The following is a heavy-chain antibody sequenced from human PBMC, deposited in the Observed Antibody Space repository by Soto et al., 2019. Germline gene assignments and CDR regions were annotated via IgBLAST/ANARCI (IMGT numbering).Heavy chain of an antibody. J-gene: IGHJ3*02. Sequence: EVQLVESGGGLVQPGRSLRLSCAASGFTFDDYAMHWVRQAPGKGLEWVSGISWHSGSIGYADSVKGRFTISRDNAKNSLYLQMNSLRAEDTALYYCAKDMGDYGDYHDAFDIWGQGTMVTVSS. CDR3: AKDMGDYGDYHDAFDI. CDR2: ISWHSGSI. D-gene: IGHD4-17*01. V-gene: IGHV3-9*01. CDR1: GFTFDDYA.